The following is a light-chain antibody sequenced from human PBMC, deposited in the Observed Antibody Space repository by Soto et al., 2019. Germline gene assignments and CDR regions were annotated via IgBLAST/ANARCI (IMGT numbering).Light chain of an antibody. J-gene: IGLJ2*01. CDR1: SSDVGSYNL. CDR2: EVS. V-gene: IGLV2-23*02. CDR3: SSYAGSSTPVV. Sequence: QSALTQPASVSGSPGQSITISCTGTSSDVGSYNLVSWYQQHPGKAPKLMLYEVSKWPSGVFNRFSGSKSGNTASLTISGLQAEDEADYYCSSYAGSSTPVVFGEGTKLTVL.